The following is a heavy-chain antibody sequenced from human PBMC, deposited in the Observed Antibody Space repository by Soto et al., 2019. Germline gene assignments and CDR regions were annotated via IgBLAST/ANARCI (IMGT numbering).Heavy chain of an antibody. CDR3: AVEMATIWLAFDI. CDR1: GYTFTSYD. J-gene: IGHJ3*02. Sequence: ASVKVSCKASGYTFTSYDINWVRQATGQGLEWMGWMNPNSSNTGYAQKFQGRVTMTRNTSISTAYMELSSLRSEDTAVYYCAVEMATIWLAFDIWGQGTMVTVSS. CDR2: MNPNSSNT. D-gene: IGHD5-12*01. V-gene: IGHV1-8*01.